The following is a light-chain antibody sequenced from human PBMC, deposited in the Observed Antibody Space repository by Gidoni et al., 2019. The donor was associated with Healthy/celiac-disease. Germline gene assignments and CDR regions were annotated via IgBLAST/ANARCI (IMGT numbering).Light chain of an antibody. V-gene: IGKV3-11*01. Sequence: DIVLTQSPATLSLSPGERATIACRASQSVSSYLAWYQQKPGQAPRLLIYDASNRATGIPSRFSGSGSGTDFTLTISSLEPEDFAVYYCQQSSNWLFTFXPXTKVDIK. J-gene: IGKJ3*01. CDR3: QQSSNWLFT. CDR2: DAS. CDR1: QSVSSY.